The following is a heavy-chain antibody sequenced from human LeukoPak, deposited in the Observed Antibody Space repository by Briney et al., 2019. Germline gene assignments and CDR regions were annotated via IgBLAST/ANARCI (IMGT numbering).Heavy chain of an antibody. Sequence: SETLSLTCTVSDGSISSSSYYWGWIRQPPGKGLEWIASIYSSGSTHYNPSLKSRVTISVDTSKNQFSLKLSSVTAADTAVYYCARDRGSKTPFDYWGQGTLVTVSS. CDR2: IYSSGST. D-gene: IGHD4-23*01. CDR1: DGSISSSSYY. CDR3: ARDRGSKTPFDY. J-gene: IGHJ4*02. V-gene: IGHV4-39*07.